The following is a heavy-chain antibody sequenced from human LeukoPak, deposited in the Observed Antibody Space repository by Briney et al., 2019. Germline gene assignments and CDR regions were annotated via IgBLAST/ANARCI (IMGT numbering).Heavy chain of an antibody. CDR1: GGSISSGSYY. J-gene: IGHJ5*02. Sequence: PSETLSLTCTVSGGSISSGSYYWSWIRQPAGKGLEWIARIYTSGSTNYNPSLKSRVTISVDTSKNQFSLKLSSVTAADTAVYYCARAFAGGYSYSEGFDPWGQGTLVTVSS. CDR2: IYTSGST. D-gene: IGHD5-18*01. CDR3: ARAFAGGYSYSEGFDP. V-gene: IGHV4-61*02.